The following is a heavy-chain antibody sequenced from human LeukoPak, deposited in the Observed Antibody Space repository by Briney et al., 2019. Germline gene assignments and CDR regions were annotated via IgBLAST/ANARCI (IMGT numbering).Heavy chain of an antibody. D-gene: IGHD3-10*01. Sequence: SETLSLTCTVSGATISNHYWSWIRQSPGQGLEWLGYISRSGHTNYNPALKSRVSMSVDNSKNHFSLNLTSVTAADTAIYYCAKLSFGDSQFDQWGQGTLVTVSS. CDR1: GATISNHY. V-gene: IGHV4-4*09. CDR3: AKLSFGDSQFDQ. J-gene: IGHJ4*02. CDR2: ISRSGHT.